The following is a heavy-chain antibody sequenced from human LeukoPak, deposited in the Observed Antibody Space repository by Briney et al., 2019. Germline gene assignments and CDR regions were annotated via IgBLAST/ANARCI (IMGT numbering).Heavy chain of an antibody. CDR2: ISYDGSNK. V-gene: IGHV3-30*03. CDR3: ARLQLDSSSWYPGGMDV. CDR1: GFTFSSYG. D-gene: IGHD6-13*01. Sequence: RGSLRLSCAASGFTFSSYGMHWVRQAPGKGLGWVAVISYDGSNKYYADSVKGRFTISRDNSKNTLYLQMNSLRAEDTAVYYCARLQLDSSSWYPGGMDVWGKGTTVTVSS. J-gene: IGHJ6*04.